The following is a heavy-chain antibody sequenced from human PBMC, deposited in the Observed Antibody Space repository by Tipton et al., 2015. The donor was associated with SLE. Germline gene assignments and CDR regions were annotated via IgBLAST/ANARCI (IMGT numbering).Heavy chain of an antibody. Sequence: TLSLTCTVSGGSISSYYWSWIRQPPGKGLEWIGYVYYSGSTNYNPSLKSRVTISVDTSKKQFSLKLSSVTAADTAVYYCARDGMAGGYFQHWGQGTLVTVSS. CDR3: ARDGMAGGYFQH. J-gene: IGHJ1*01. CDR2: VYYSGST. D-gene: IGHD6-13*01. CDR1: GGSISSYY. V-gene: IGHV4-59*01.